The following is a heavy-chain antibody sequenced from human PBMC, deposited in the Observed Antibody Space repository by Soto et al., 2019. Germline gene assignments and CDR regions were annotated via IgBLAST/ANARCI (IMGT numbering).Heavy chain of an antibody. D-gene: IGHD4-17*01. CDR1: GFTFSTSG. Sequence: EVQLLESGGGLVQPGVSLRLSCAASGFTFSTSGMSWVRQAPGKGLEWVSSISGSGDYTNYADSVKGRFTISRDNSKNTLYLQINSLTAEDTAVYYCANHGGFDIWGQGTMVAVSS. V-gene: IGHV3-23*01. J-gene: IGHJ3*02. CDR2: ISGSGDYT. CDR3: ANHGGFDI.